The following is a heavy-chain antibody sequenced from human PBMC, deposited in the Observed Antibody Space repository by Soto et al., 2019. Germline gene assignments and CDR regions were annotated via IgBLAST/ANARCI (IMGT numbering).Heavy chain of an antibody. CDR2: IWYDGSNK. Sequence: QVQLVESGGGVVQPGGSLRLSCTASGFTFNTYGMHWVRQAPGKGLEWVAIIWYDGSNKYYADSVKGRFTISRDNSKNTLYVQMNSLRAEDTAVYYCARADCTGAYCYSWPVKYGVDVWGQGTTVTVSS. CDR1: GFTFNTYG. J-gene: IGHJ6*02. D-gene: IGHD2-8*02. V-gene: IGHV3-33*01. CDR3: ARADCTGAYCYSWPVKYGVDV.